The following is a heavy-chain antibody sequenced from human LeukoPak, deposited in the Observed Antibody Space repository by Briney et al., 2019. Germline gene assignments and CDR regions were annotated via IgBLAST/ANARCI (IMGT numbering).Heavy chain of an antibody. D-gene: IGHD5-18*01. CDR3: AKDEEKLQLWLRSNYYYYGMDV. Sequence: PGRSLRLSCAASGFTFSSYGMHWVRQAPGKGLEWVAVISYDGSNKDYADSVKGRFTISRDNSKNTLYLQMDSLRAEDTAVYYCAKDEEKLQLWLRSNYYYYGMDVWGQGTTVTVSS. CDR2: ISYDGSNK. CDR1: GFTFSSYG. V-gene: IGHV3-30*18. J-gene: IGHJ6*02.